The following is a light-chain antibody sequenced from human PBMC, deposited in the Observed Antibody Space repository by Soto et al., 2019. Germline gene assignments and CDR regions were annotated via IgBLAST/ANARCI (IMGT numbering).Light chain of an antibody. V-gene: IGKV3-20*01. CDR1: QSVSSSY. CDR3: QQYGSSPPT. Sequence: EIVLTQSPGTLSLSPGERATLSCRASQSVSSSYLAWYQQKPGQAPRLLIYGASSRATGIPDRFSGSGSGTAFTLTISILEPEDFAVYYCQQYGSSPPTFVQGTKVEIK. CDR2: GAS. J-gene: IGKJ1*01.